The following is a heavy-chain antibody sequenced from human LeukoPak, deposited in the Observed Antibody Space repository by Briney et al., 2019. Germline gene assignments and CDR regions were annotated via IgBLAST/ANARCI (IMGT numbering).Heavy chain of an antibody. J-gene: IGHJ4*02. D-gene: IGHD3-3*01. CDR2: ISGSGGNT. CDR3: AKDGITIFGVIIDYFDY. CDR1: GFTFSSYA. Sequence: AGGSLRLSCAASGFTFSSYAMSWVRQAPGKGLEWVSTISGSGGNTYYADSVKGRFTISRDNSKNTLYLQMNSLRAEDTAVYYCAKDGITIFGVIIDYFDYWGQGTLVTVSS. V-gene: IGHV3-23*01.